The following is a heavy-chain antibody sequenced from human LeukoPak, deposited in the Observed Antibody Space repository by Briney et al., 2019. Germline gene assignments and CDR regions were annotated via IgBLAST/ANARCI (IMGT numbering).Heavy chain of an antibody. Sequence: SVKVSCKASGGTFSSYAISWVRQAPGQGLEWMGGIIPIFGTANYAQKFQGRVTITADESTSTAYMELSSLRSEDTAVYYCAREDNYYDSSGYYYEPHYFDYWGQGTLVTVSS. CDR1: GGTFSSYA. J-gene: IGHJ4*02. CDR2: IIPIFGTA. V-gene: IGHV1-69*13. CDR3: AREDNYYDSSGYYYEPHYFDY. D-gene: IGHD3-22*01.